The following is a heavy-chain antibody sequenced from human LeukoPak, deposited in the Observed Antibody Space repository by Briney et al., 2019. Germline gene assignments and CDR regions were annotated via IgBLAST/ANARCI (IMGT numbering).Heavy chain of an antibody. CDR2: IYYSGST. Sequence: SQTLSLTCTVSGGSISSGGYYWSWIRLHPGKSLEWIGFIYYSGSTYYNPSLKSRITISLDTSKNQFSLKLSSVTAADTAVYYCARATGGAAAADFDPWGQGTLVTVSS. D-gene: IGHD6-13*01. J-gene: IGHJ5*02. CDR1: GGSISSGGYY. CDR3: ARATGGAAAADFDP. V-gene: IGHV4-31*03.